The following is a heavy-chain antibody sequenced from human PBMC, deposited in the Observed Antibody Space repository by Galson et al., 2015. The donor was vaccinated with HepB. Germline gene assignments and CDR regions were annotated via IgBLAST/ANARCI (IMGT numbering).Heavy chain of an antibody. J-gene: IGHJ4*02. CDR2: ISGSGGST. Sequence: SLRLSCAASGFTFSSYAMSWVRQAPEKGLEWVSAISGSGGSTYYADSVKGRFTISRDNSKNTLYLQMNSLRAEDTAVYYCTKDLGSGYYSSHYWGPGTPVTVSS. D-gene: IGHD3-22*01. V-gene: IGHV3-23*01. CDR3: TKDLGSGYYSSHY. CDR1: GFTFSSYA.